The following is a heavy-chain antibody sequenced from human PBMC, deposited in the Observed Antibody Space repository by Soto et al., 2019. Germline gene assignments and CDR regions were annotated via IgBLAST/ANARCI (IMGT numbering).Heavy chain of an antibody. Sequence: QVQLQESGPGLVKPSETLSLTCSVSGGSISSYYWSWIRQPPGKGLEWMGYIYYSGRTNYNPSLKSRVTISVDTSKNQFSLKLSSVTAADTAVYYCARLTRGSANYNYYYYMDVWGKGTTVTVSS. J-gene: IGHJ6*03. CDR2: IYYSGRT. D-gene: IGHD3-10*01. CDR1: GGSISSYY. V-gene: IGHV4-59*01. CDR3: ARLTRGSANYNYYYYMDV.